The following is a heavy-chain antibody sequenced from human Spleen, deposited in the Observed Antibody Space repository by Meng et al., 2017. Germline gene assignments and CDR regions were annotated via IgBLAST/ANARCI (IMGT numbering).Heavy chain of an antibody. CDR1: GFTFSSYA. J-gene: IGHJ4*02. D-gene: IGHD6-19*01. CDR3: GTNSGWYDFDH. V-gene: IGHV3-33*08. CDR2: IGYDERSR. Sequence: GESLKISCAASGFTFSSYAMSWVRQPPGKGLEWVAVIGYDERSRHYADSVKGRFSITRDNSKNTLYLEMNSLRAEDTAVYYCGTNSGWYDFDHWGQGTLVTVSS.